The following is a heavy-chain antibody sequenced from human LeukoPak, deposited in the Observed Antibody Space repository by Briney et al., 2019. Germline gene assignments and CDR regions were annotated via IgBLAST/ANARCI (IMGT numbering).Heavy chain of an antibody. J-gene: IGHJ4*02. CDR3: AKEPTYYYDSSGFDY. Sequence: GSLRLSCAASGFTFSSYGMHWVRQAPGKGLEWVAVIWYDGSNKYYADSVKGRFTISRDNSKNTLYLQMNSLRAEDTAVYYCAKEPTYYYDSSGFDYWGQGTLVTVSS. D-gene: IGHD3-22*01. CDR1: GFTFSSYG. CDR2: IWYDGSNK. V-gene: IGHV3-33*06.